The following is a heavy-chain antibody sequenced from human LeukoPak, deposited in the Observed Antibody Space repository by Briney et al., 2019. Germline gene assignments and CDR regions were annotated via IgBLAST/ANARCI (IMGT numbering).Heavy chain of an antibody. D-gene: IGHD2/OR15-2a*01. J-gene: IGHJ4*02. CDR3: VSFYETY. CDR1: GNYW. Sequence: GGSLRLSCAASGNYWMHWVRQVPGRGLVWVSHINSDGSWTSYADSVKGRFTISKDNAKNTVYLQMNSLRAEDTAVYYCVSFYETYWGRGTLVTVSS. CDR2: INSDGSWT. V-gene: IGHV3-74*01.